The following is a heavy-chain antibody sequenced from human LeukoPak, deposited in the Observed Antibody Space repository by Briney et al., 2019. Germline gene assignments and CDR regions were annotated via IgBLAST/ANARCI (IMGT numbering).Heavy chain of an antibody. CDR3: ARGTVPNFDY. CDR2: IYHSGST. V-gene: IGHV4-38-2*01. Sequence: SETLSLTCAVSGYSISSGYYWGWIRQPPGKGLEWIGSIYHSGSTYYNPSLKSRVTISVDTSKNQFSLKLSSVTAADTAVYYCARGTVPNFDYWGQGTLVTVSS. CDR1: GYSISSGYY. J-gene: IGHJ4*02. D-gene: IGHD1-1*01.